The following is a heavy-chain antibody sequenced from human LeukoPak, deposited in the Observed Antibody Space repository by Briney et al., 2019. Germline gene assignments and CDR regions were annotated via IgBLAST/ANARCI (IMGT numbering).Heavy chain of an antibody. V-gene: IGHV4-59*12. J-gene: IGHJ1*01. CDR2: IYYSGST. Sequence: SETLSLTCTVSGGSISSYYWSWIRQPPGKGLEWIGYIYYSGSTNYNPSLKSRVTISVDTSKNQFSLKLSSVTAADTAVYYCAGDPITMVRGVEFQHWGQGTLVTVSS. D-gene: IGHD3-10*01. CDR1: GGSISSYY. CDR3: AGDPITMVRGVEFQH.